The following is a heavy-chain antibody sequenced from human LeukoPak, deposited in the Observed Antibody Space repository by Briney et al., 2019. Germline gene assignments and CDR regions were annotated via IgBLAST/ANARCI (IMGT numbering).Heavy chain of an antibody. CDR3: TLFKHSNYYYY. D-gene: IGHD4/OR15-4a*01. J-gene: IGHJ4*02. Sequence: ASVKVSCKASRYTFTGYLLSWVRQAPGQGLEWLGWISADTGDTISAQNFQDRVTMTTDTSTTTAYMELRRLRFDDTAVYYCTLFKHSNYYYYCAQGTLVTVSS. CDR2: ISADTGDT. CDR1: RYTFTGYL. V-gene: IGHV1-18*01.